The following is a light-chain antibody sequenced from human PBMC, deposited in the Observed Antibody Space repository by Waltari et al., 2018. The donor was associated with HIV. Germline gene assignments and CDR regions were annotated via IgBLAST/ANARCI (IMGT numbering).Light chain of an antibody. V-gene: IGLV1-51*01. J-gene: IGLJ3*02. CDR1: SSNIGNHF. CDR2: DNY. CDR3: GTWDSSLSAGV. Sequence: QSVLTQPPSVSAAPGQKVTISCSGSSSNIGNHFFPWYQQLPGTAPKLLIYDNYQRPSGIPDRFSGSKSGTSATLVITGLQTGDEANYYCGTWDSSLSAGVFGGGTKLTVL.